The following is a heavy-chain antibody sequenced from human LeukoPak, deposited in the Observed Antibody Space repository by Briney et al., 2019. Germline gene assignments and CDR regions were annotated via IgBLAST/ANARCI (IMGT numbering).Heavy chain of an antibody. CDR3: AREDHSTVTTMFDY. CDR1: GGSFSGYY. J-gene: IGHJ4*02. Sequence: SETLSLTCAVYGGSFSGYYWSWIRQPPGKGLEWNGEINHSGSTNYNPSLKSRVTMSVDTSKNQFSLKLSSVTAADTAVYYCAREDHSTVTTMFDYWGQGTLVTVSS. D-gene: IGHD4-4*01. V-gene: IGHV4-34*01. CDR2: INHSGST.